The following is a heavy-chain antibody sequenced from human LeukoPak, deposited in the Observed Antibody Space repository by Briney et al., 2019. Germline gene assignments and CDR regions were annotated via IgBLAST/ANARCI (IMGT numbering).Heavy chain of an antibody. CDR3: ARGRYYSDSSYYYFDS. CDR2: ISGGTGSP. D-gene: IGHD3-22*01. V-gene: IGHV1-3*01. J-gene: IGHJ4*02. Sequence: GASVKVSCQASGYTFTSYAMHWVRQAPGQAPEWMGWISGGTGSPKYSQRFQGRVTITRDTSARTAYMALSSLRPTDTAVYFCARGRYYSDSSYYYFDSWGQGTLVTVSS. CDR1: GYTFTSYA.